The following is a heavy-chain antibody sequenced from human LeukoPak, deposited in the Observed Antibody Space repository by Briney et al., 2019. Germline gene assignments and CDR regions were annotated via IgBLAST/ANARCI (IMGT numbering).Heavy chain of an antibody. CDR2: IDPNSGAT. Sequence: ASVKVSCKASGYTFTGYYLFWVRQAPGQGLEWMGWIDPNSGATKYAQKFQGRVTMTTDTSTSTAYMELRSLRSDDTAVYYCAREYCTGGVCFHYMDVWGKGTTVTVSS. CDR3: AREYCTGGVCFHYMDV. CDR1: GYTFTGYY. J-gene: IGHJ6*03. V-gene: IGHV1-2*02. D-gene: IGHD2-8*02.